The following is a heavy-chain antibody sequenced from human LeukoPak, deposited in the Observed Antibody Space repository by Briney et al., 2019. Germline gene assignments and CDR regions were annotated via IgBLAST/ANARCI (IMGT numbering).Heavy chain of an antibody. CDR1: GYTFTGYY. V-gene: IGHV1-2*02. J-gene: IGHJ3*02. CDR2: INPNSGGT. CDR3: ASVRVEDYYDSSGYLRDPAQRHDAFDI. D-gene: IGHD3-22*01. Sequence: ASVKVSCKASGYTFTGYYMHRVRQAPGQGLEWMGWINPNSGGTNYAQKFQGRVTMTRDTSISTAYMELSRLRSDDTAVYYCASVRVEDYYDSSGYLRDPAQRHDAFDIWGQGTMVTVSS.